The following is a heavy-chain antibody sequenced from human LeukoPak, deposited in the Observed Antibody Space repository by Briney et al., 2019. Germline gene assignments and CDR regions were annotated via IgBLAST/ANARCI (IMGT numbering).Heavy chain of an antibody. J-gene: IGHJ4*02. CDR3: ATPPLRIQLWYGLEY. Sequence: PGGSLRLSCAASGFTFSSYAMSWVRQAPAKGLEWVSAISGSGGSTYYADSVKGRFTISRDNSKNTLYLQMNSLRAEDTAVYYCATPPLRIQLWYGLEYWGQGTLVTVSS. CDR2: ISGSGGST. D-gene: IGHD5-18*01. CDR1: GFTFSSYA. V-gene: IGHV3-23*01.